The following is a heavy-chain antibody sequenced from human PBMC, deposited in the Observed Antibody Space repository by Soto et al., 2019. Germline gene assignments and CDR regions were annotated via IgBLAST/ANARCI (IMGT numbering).Heavy chain of an antibody. J-gene: IGHJ6*02. CDR3: ARVNWNYVPHGYYYYGMDV. CDR2: IYHSGST. D-gene: IGHD1-7*01. Sequence: QVQLQESGPGLVKPSGTLSLTCAVSGGSISSSNWWSWVRQPPGKGLEWIGEIYHSGSTNYNPSLKSRVTISVDKSKDQFSLKLSSVTAAETAVYYCARVNWNYVPHGYYYYGMDVWGQGTTVTVSS. V-gene: IGHV4-4*02. CDR1: GGSISSSNW.